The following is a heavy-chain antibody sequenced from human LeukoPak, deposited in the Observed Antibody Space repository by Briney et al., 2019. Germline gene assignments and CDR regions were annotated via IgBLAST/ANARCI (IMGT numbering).Heavy chain of an antibody. V-gene: IGHV3-23*01. Sequence: GGSLRLSCAASGFSFRSFTMHWVRQAPGKGLEWVSGISDSDADTHYADSVKGRFTISRDNSKNTVYLQMSSLRVEDTPLYYCAKGSYVVVVTAIDYWGQGTLVTVSS. CDR1: GFSFRSFT. CDR2: ISDSDADT. J-gene: IGHJ4*02. D-gene: IGHD2-21*02. CDR3: AKGSYVVVVTAIDY.